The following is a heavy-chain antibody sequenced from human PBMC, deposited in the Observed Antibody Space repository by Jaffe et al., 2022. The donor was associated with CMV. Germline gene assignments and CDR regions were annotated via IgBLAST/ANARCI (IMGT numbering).Heavy chain of an antibody. J-gene: IGHJ4*02. D-gene: IGHD2-21*02. CDR3: ARVVTAIPGMRPVSAELDY. CDR2: ISSSSSYI. V-gene: IGHV3-21*01. CDR1: GFTFSSYS. Sequence: EVQLVESGGGLVKPGGSLRLSCAASGFTFSSYSMNWVRQAPGKGLEWVSSISSSSSYIYYADSVKGRFTISRDNAKNSLYLQMNSLRAEDTAVYYCARVVTAIPGMRPVSAELDYWGQGTLVTVSS.